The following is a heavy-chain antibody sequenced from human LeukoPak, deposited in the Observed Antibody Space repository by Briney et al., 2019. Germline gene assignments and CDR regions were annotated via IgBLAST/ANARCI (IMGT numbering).Heavy chain of an antibody. CDR1: GFTFSSYS. D-gene: IGHD3-10*01. Sequence: GGSLRLSCAASGFTFSSYSMNWVRQAPGKGLEWVANIKQDGSEKYYLDSVKGRFTISRDNAKNSLYLQMKSLRVEDTAVYYCARDYGSYYYYGMDVWGQGTTVTVSS. V-gene: IGHV3-7*01. J-gene: IGHJ6*02. CDR2: IKQDGSEK. CDR3: ARDYGSYYYYGMDV.